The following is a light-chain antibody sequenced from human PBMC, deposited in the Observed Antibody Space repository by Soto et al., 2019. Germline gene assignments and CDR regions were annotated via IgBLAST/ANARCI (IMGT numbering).Light chain of an antibody. J-gene: IGKJ1*01. CDR2: AAS. CDR3: QQYYSYPRT. CDR1: QGISSY. V-gene: IGKV1-9*01. Sequence: DIQLTQSPSFLSASLGDRVTITCRASQGISSYLAWYQQKPGKAPNLLIYAASTLQSGVPSRFSGSGSGTDFTLTITCLQSEDFATYYCQQYYSYPRTFGQGTKVDIK.